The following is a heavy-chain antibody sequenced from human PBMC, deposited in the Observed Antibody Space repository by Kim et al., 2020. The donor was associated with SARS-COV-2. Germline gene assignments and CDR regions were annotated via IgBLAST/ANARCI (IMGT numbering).Heavy chain of an antibody. CDR1: GFTFSNSW. V-gene: IGHV3-74*01. Sequence: GGSLILSCASSGFTFSNSWMHWVRQAPGRGLACFSLLIPSGLLPPYASSFPCLFTLSLATATHPLYLQLHLLRASVTAVYYCARIPTAGDLTFWGQGTLVTVSS. CDR3: ARIPTAGDLTF. CDR2: LIPSGLLP. D-gene: IGHD4-17*01. J-gene: IGHJ4*02.